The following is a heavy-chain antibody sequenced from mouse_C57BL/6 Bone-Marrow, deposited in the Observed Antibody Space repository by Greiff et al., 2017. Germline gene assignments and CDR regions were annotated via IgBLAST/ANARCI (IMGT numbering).Heavy chain of an antibody. J-gene: IGHJ1*03. Sequence: QVQLQQSGAELARPGASVKLSCKASGYTFTSYGISWVKQSTGQGLEWIGEIYPRSGNTYYNEKFKGKATLTEDKSSSTAYMELRSLTSEDSAVDFCARTGGSSYGYFDVWGTGTTVTVSS. V-gene: IGHV1-81*01. CDR2: IYPRSGNT. D-gene: IGHD1-1*01. CDR3: ARTGGSSYGYFDV. CDR1: GYTFTSYG.